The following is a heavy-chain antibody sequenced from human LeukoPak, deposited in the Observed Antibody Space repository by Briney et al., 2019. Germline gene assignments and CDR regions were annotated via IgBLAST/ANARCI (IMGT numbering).Heavy chain of an antibody. CDR2: IYTSGST. CDR3: ARVKGSGSSWSDAFDI. J-gene: IGHJ3*02. V-gene: IGHV4-4*07. D-gene: IGHD6-13*01. Sequence: SETLSLTCTVSGGSISSYYWSWIRQPAGKGLEWIGRIYTSGSTNYNPSLKSRVTMSVDTSKNQFSLKLSSVTAVDTAVYDCARVKGSGSSWSDAFDIWGQGTMVTVSS. CDR1: GGSISSYY.